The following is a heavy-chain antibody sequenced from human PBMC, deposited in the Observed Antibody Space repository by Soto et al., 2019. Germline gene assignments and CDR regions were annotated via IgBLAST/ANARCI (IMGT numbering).Heavy chain of an antibody. J-gene: IGHJ2*01. CDR3: ARCYRSVGSCYACWHFAL. Sequence: QGQLVQSGAEVKKPGASVKVSCQASGYTFTNYAISWLRQAPGQGLEWIGGISASTRNTDQPQNFKGRVTMTIDTSTNTANMELRSLRSDDTAVDYCARCYRSVGSCYACWHFALWGRGTLVTVSS. V-gene: IGHV1-18*01. D-gene: IGHD2-15*01. CDR1: GYTFTNYA. CDR2: ISASTRNT.